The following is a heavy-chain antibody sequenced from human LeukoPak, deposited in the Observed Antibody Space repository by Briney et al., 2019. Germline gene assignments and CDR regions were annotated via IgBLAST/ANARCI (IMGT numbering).Heavy chain of an antibody. V-gene: IGHV4-30-4*07. D-gene: IGHD3-10*01. CDR2: IYYSGST. Sequence: SETLSLTCAVCGGSISRGGYSWSWIGQPPGKGLEWWGYIYYSGSTYYNASLKRRVTISVDMSKDEFSLELSSVTAAHTAVYHRASESYGPRHYHYYYYYMAVRVKGTTVTVPS. CDR1: GGSISRGGYS. CDR3: ASESYGPRHYHYYYYYMAV. J-gene: IGHJ6*03.